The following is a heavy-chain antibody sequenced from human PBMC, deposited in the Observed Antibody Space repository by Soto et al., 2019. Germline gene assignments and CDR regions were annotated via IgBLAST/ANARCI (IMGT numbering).Heavy chain of an antibody. V-gene: IGHV3-33*01. Sequence: GGSLRLSCAASGFTFTNHGMHWVRQAPGKVLEWVAVIWSDGNNRYCADSVKGRFTVSRDNSRNTLSLQMNSLRAEDTGVYYCARDHNYDSSGCIDFWGQGNMVTL. J-gene: IGHJ4*02. D-gene: IGHD3-22*01. CDR1: GFTFTNHG. CDR3: ARDHNYDSSGCIDF. CDR2: IWSDGNNR.